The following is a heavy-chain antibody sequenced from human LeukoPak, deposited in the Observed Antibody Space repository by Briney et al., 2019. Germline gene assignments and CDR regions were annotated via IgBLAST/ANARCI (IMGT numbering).Heavy chain of an antibody. CDR3: AREEPGSSWYRGFDY. Sequence: PSETLSLTCTVSGGSISSGSYYWSWIRQPAGKGLEWIGRIYTSGSTNYNPSLKSRVTISVDTSKNQFSLKLSSVTAADTAVYYCAREEPGSSWYRGFDYWGQGTLVTVSS. CDR1: GGSISSGSYY. J-gene: IGHJ4*02. D-gene: IGHD6-13*01. V-gene: IGHV4-61*02. CDR2: IYTSGST.